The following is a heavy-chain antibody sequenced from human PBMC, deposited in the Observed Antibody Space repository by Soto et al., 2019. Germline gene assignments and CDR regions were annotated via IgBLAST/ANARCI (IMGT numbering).Heavy chain of an antibody. CDR2: IYYSGST. J-gene: IGHJ6*02. Sequence: SETLSLTCTVSGGSISSSSYYWGWIRQPPGKGLEWIGSIYYSGSTYYNPSLKSRVTISVDTSKNQFSLKLSSVTAADTAVYYCARDKVGATGVDYYYYGMDVWGQGTTVTVSS. CDR1: GGSISSSSYY. CDR3: ARDKVGATGVDYYYYGMDV. D-gene: IGHD1-26*01. V-gene: IGHV4-39*07.